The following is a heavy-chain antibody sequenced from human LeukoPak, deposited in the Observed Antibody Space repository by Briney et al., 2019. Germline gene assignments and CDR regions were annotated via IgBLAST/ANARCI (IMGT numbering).Heavy chain of an antibody. Sequence: ASVKVSCKASGYTFTGYCMHWVRQAPGQGLEWMGWINPNSGGTNYAQKFQGRVTMTRDTSISTAYMELSRLRSDDTAVYYCARGYGGKRVYFDYWGQGTLVTVSS. CDR2: INPNSGGT. J-gene: IGHJ4*02. CDR1: GYTFTGYC. V-gene: IGHV1-2*02. D-gene: IGHD4-23*01. CDR3: ARGYGGKRVYFDY.